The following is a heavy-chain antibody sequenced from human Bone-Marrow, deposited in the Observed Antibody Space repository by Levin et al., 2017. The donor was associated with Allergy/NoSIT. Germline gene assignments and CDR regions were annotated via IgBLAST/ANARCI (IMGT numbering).Heavy chain of an antibody. D-gene: IGHD7-27*01. J-gene: IGHJ4*02. CDR2: ITDSGDTI. V-gene: IGHV3-48*01. CDR3: AGEDGGNWGFDY. CDR1: GFIFTTYS. Sequence: GGSLRLSCVASGFIFTTYSVNWVRQAPGKGLEWVSYITDSGDTIYYADSVEGRFTISRDNAKNSVYLQMNNLRVEDTAVYYCAGEDGGNWGFDYWGQGTLVTVSS.